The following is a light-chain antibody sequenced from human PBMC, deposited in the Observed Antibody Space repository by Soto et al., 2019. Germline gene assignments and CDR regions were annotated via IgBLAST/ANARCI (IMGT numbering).Light chain of an antibody. CDR2: GAS. J-gene: IGKJ5*01. Sequence: EILMTQYTRTLSVSPGERATLSCRASQSVSSNLAWYQQKPGQAPRLLIYGASTRATGIPARFSGSGSGTEFTLTISSLQSEDFAVYYCQQYNKWPPITFGQGTRL. CDR3: QQYNKWPPIT. CDR1: QSVSSN. V-gene: IGKV3-15*01.